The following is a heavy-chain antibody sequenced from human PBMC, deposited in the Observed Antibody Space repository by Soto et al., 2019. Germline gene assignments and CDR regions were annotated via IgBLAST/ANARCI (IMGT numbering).Heavy chain of an antibody. Sequence: PSETLSLTCTVSGGSISYYYWSWIRQPPGKGLEWIGYMYYSGSTNYNPSLKSRVTISVDTSKKQFSLKLNSVTAADTAVYYCARGSGNYYYYGLDVWGRGTTVTVSS. J-gene: IGHJ6*02. CDR2: MYYSGST. CDR1: GGSISYYY. CDR3: ARGSGNYYYYGLDV. D-gene: IGHD1-26*01. V-gene: IGHV4-59*01.